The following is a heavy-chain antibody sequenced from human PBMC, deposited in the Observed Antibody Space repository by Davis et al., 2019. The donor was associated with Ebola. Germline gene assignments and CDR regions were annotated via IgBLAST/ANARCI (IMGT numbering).Heavy chain of an antibody. CDR3: TSDLTVSGDY. CDR2: IKSKTDGGTT. J-gene: IGHJ4*02. Sequence: GESLKISCAASGFTFSNAWMSWVRQAPGKGLEWVGRIKSKTDGGTTDYAAPVKGIFTISRDDSKNTLYLQMNSLKTEDTAVYYCTSDLTVSGDYWGQGTLVTVSS. V-gene: IGHV3-15*01. D-gene: IGHD4-17*01. CDR1: GFTFSNAW.